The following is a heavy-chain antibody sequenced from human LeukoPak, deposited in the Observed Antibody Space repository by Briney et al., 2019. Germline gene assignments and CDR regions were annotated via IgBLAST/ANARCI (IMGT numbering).Heavy chain of an antibody. V-gene: IGHV3-7*03. CDR2: IKQDGSKK. CDR1: GFSFNSDW. J-gene: IGHJ4*02. D-gene: IGHD3-22*01. CDR3: ATPLDYYDSSGYHQGGD. Sequence: GGSLRLSCAASGFSFNSDWMDWVRQAPGKGLEWVANIKQDGSKKNYVDSVKGRFTISRDNAKNSLYLQMNSLRAEDTAVYYCATPLDYYDSSGYHQGGDWGQGTLVTVSS.